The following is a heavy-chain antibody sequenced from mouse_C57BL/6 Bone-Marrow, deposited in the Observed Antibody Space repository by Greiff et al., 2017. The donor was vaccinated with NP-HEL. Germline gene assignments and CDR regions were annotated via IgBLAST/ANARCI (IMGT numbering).Heavy chain of an antibody. V-gene: IGHV3-8*01. CDR2: ISYSGST. CDR3: ARNYDGYYGFAY. D-gene: IGHD2-3*01. CDR1: GYSITSDY. J-gene: IGHJ3*01. Sequence: EVQRVESGPGLAKPSQTLSLTCSVTGYSITSDYWNWIRKFPGNKLEYMGYISYSGSTYYYPSLKRRISITRDTSKNQYYLQLSSVTTEDTATYYCARNYDGYYGFAYWGQGTLVTVSA.